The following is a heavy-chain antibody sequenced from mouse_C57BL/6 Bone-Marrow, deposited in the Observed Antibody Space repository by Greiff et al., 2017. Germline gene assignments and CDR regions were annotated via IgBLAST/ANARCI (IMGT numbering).Heavy chain of an antibody. CDR1: GYTFTSYW. CDR3: ALYGSSPPWFAY. Sequence: QVQLQQPGAELVKPGASVKLSCKASGYTFTSYWMQWVKQRPGQGLEWIGEIDPSDSYTNYKQKFKGKATLTVDTSSSTAYMQLSSLTSEDSAVYYCALYGSSPPWFAYWGQGTLVTVSA. CDR2: IDPSDSYT. V-gene: IGHV1-50*01. D-gene: IGHD1-1*01. J-gene: IGHJ3*01.